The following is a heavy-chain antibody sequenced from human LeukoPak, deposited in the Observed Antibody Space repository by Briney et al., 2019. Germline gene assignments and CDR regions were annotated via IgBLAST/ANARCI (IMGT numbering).Heavy chain of an antibody. CDR2: IYHGGDT. Sequence: SETLSLTCAVSGGSITRHSWWSWVRQPPGKGLEWIGEIYHGGDTNYDPSVKSRVTMSVDKSKNHFSLNLRSVTAADTAIYYCASHVTVLGTRGFDYWGQGILVTVSS. V-gene: IGHV4-4*02. J-gene: IGHJ4*02. D-gene: IGHD6-19*01. CDR1: GGSITRHSW. CDR3: ASHVTVLGTRGFDY.